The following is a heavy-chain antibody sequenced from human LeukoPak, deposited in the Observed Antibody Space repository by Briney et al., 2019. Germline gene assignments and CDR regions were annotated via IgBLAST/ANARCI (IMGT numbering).Heavy chain of an antibody. D-gene: IGHD3-22*01. CDR2: IYYSGST. CDR1: GGSISSYY. J-gene: IGHJ3*02. V-gene: IGHV4-59*01. CDR3: ARTGGYYSPSAFDI. Sequence: KPSETLSLTCTVSGGSISSYYWSWFRQPPGKGLEWIGYIYYSGSTNYNPSLKSRVTISVDTSKNQFSLKLSSVTAADTAVYYCARTGGYYSPSAFDIWGQGTMVTVSS.